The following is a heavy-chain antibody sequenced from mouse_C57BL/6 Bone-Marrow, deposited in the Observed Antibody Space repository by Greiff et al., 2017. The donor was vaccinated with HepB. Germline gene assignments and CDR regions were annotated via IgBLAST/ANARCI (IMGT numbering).Heavy chain of an antibody. V-gene: IGHV1-55*01. D-gene: IGHD2-4*01. J-gene: IGHJ2*01. CDR2: IYPGSGST. CDR1: GYTFTSYW. CDR3: ARGLPDYFDY. Sequence: VQLKEPGAELVKPGASVKMSCKASGYTFTSYWITWVKQRPGQGLEWIGDIYPGSGSTNYNEKFKSKATLTVDTSSSTAYMQLSSLTSEDSAVYYCARGLPDYFDYWGQGTTLTVSS.